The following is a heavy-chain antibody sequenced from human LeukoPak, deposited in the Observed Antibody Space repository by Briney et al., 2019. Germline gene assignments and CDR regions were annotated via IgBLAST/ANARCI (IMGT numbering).Heavy chain of an antibody. V-gene: IGHV3-30*18. D-gene: IGHD2-15*01. Sequence: GGSLGLSCAASGFTFSNYAMSWVRQAPGKGLEWVAVISYDGSNKYYADSVKGRFTISRDSSKNTLYLQMNSLRAEDTAVYYCAKIQRGGPEAFDIWGQGTMVTVSS. J-gene: IGHJ3*02. CDR2: ISYDGSNK. CDR3: AKIQRGGPEAFDI. CDR1: GFTFSNYA.